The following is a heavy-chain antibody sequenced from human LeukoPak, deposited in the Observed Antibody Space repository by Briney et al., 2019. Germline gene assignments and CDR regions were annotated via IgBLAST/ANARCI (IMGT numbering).Heavy chain of an antibody. V-gene: IGHV4-38-2*01. CDR2: IYHSGST. J-gene: IGHJ4*02. D-gene: IGHD3-22*01. CDR3: ASTLPVYYYDSSGYYYDY. CDR1: GYSISSGYY. Sequence: SETRSLTCALAGYSISSGYYWGWIRQAPGKGLECIGSIYHSGSTYYNPSLKSRVTISVDTSKNQFSLKLSSVTAADTAVYYCASTLPVYYYDSSGYYYDYWGQGTLVTVPS.